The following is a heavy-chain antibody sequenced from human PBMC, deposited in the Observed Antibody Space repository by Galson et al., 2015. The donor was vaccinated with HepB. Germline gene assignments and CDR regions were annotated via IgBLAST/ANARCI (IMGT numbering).Heavy chain of an antibody. V-gene: IGHV4-39*01. CDR2: IYFSGST. J-gene: IGHJ2*01. CDR1: GGSISSSSYY. CDR3: VRRPRVGAAGRNWYFDF. D-gene: IGHD6-13*01. Sequence: LSLTCTISGGSISSSSYYWAWIRQPPGMALEWIGTIYFSGSTYYNPSVQSRVTIFADTSKTQFSLKLRSVTAADTAIYYCVRRPRVGAAGRNWYFDFWGRGTLVTVSS.